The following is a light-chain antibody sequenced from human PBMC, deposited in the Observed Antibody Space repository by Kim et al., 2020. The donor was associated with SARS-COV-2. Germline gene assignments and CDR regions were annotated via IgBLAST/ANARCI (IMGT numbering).Light chain of an antibody. CDR3: QQSFTAPSIT. J-gene: IGKJ5*01. V-gene: IGKV1-39*01. CDR2: AAS. Sequence: DIQMTQSPSSLSASVGDSVTITCRASQSISSYLNWYQQKPGKAPQLLIYAASSLQSGVPSRFSGSGSGTDFTLTISSLQPEDFATYYCQQSFTAPSITFGQGTRLEIK. CDR1: QSISSY.